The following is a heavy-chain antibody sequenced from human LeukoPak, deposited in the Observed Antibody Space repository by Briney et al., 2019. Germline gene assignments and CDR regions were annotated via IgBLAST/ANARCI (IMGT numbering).Heavy chain of an antibody. V-gene: IGHV3-21*01. CDR1: GFTFSSYS. J-gene: IGHJ5*02. CDR3: ARMKFNFWSAYQDNWFDP. D-gene: IGHD3-3*01. CDR2: IGSTHNYI. Sequence: PGGSLRLSCAASGFTFSSYSMNWVRQAPGKGLEWVSSIGSTHNYIYYADSVKGRFTISRDNAKNSVYLEMNSLRAEDTAVYYCARMKFNFWSAYQDNWFDPWGREPWSPSPQ.